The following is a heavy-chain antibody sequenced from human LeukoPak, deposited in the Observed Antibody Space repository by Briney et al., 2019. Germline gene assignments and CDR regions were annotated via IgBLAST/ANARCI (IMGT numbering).Heavy chain of an antibody. D-gene: IGHD3-16*02. V-gene: IGHV4-4*07. CDR2: IYTTGMT. Sequence: SETLSLTCSVSGGSINSYWWSWIRQPAGKGLEFIGRIYTTGMTNYNPSLKSRVSMSVDTSKNQFSLELRSVTAADTAVYFCARAGYTISSYRFDYWGQGALVTISS. CDR1: GGSINSYW. CDR3: ARAGYTISSYRFDY. J-gene: IGHJ4*02.